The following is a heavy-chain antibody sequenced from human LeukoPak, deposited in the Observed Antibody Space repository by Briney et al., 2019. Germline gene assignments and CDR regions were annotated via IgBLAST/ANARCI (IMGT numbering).Heavy chain of an antibody. CDR3: ARAGAPPGYSYGPNWFDP. CDR1: GGSFSGYY. CDR2: INHSGST. Sequence: SETLSLTCAVYGGSFSGYYWSWIRQPPGKGLEWIGEINHSGSTNYNPSLKSRVTISVDTSKNQFSLKLSSVTAADTAVYYCARAGAPPGYSYGPNWFDPWGQGTLVTVSS. D-gene: IGHD5-18*01. V-gene: IGHV4-34*01. J-gene: IGHJ5*02.